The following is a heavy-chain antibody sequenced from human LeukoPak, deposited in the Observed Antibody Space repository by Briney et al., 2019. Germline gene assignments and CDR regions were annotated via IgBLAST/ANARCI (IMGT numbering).Heavy chain of an antibody. D-gene: IGHD3-10*01. CDR3: ARDSRYSYGSGGMDV. Sequence: SETLSLTCTVSGGSIGSYYWTWIRQTPEKGLEWIGSIYYNGNTNYNPSLKGRVAISIDTSKSQFSLKVTSVIAANTATYYCARDSRYSYGSGGMDVWGQGTTVTVSS. J-gene: IGHJ6*02. V-gene: IGHV4-59*01. CDR1: GGSIGSYY. CDR2: IYYNGNT.